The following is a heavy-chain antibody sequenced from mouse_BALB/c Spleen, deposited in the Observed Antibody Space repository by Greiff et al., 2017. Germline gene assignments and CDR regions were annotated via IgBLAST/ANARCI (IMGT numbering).Heavy chain of an antibody. CDR3: ASWGLFFDY. D-gene: IGHD3-1*01. CDR2: INPSTGYT. CDR1: GYTFTSYW. Sequence: QVQLQQSGAELAKPGASVKMSCKASGYTFTSYWMHWVKQRPGQGLEWIGYINPSTGYTEYNQKFKDKATLTADKSSSTAYMQLSSLTSEDSAVYYCASWGLFFDYWGQGTTLTVSS. J-gene: IGHJ2*01. V-gene: IGHV1-7*01.